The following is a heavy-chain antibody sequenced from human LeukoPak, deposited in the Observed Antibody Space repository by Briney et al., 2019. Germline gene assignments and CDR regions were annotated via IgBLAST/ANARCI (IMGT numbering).Heavy chain of an antibody. CDR2: IYYSGST. Sequence: SETLSLTCTVSGGSISSYYWSWIRQPPGEGLEWIGYIYYSGSTNYNPSLKSRVTISVDTSKNQFSLKLSSVTAADTAVYYCAREIRDGYNSAYFDYWGQGTLVTVSS. D-gene: IGHD5-24*01. J-gene: IGHJ4*02. CDR1: GGSISSYY. CDR3: AREIRDGYNSAYFDY. V-gene: IGHV4-59*01.